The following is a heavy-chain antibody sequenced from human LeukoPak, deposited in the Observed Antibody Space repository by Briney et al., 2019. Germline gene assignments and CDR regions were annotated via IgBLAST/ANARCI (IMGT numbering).Heavy chain of an antibody. CDR1: GFDFGAYE. Sequence: PGGSLRLSCAASGFDFGAYEMNWVRRAPGKGLEWVAYFAGSDTTTYYADSVKGRFIISRDNARNSLYLQMNSLRAEDTALYYCTTLGYHLDSWGQGTLVTVSS. J-gene: IGHJ4*02. D-gene: IGHD3-22*01. V-gene: IGHV3-48*03. CDR2: FAGSDTTT. CDR3: TTLGYHLDS.